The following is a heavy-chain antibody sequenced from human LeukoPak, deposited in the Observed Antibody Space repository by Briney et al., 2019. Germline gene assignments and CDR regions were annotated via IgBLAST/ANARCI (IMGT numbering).Heavy chain of an antibody. D-gene: IGHD3-9*01. J-gene: IGHJ4*02. CDR3: ATRRDILTGYVESDY. V-gene: IGHV1-24*01. Sequence: ASVKVSCKVSGYTLTELSMHWVRQAPGKGLEWMGGFDPEDGETIYAQKFQGRVTMTEDTSTDTAYMELSSLRSEDTAVYYCATRRDILTGYVESDYWGQGTLVTVSS. CDR2: FDPEDGET. CDR1: GYTLTELS.